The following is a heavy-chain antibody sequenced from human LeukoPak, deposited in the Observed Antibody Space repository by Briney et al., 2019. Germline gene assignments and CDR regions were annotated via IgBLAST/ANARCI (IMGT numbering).Heavy chain of an antibody. J-gene: IGHJ4*02. CDR2: ISYDGSDK. V-gene: IGHV3-30*04. Sequence: GGSLRLSCAASGFTFSSYAMYWVRQAPGKGLEWVAVISYDGSDKFYADSVKGRFTISRDSSKNTLYLQMNSLRPVDTAVYYCARARPSMWIDYWGQGTLVTVSS. CDR1: GFTFSSYA. D-gene: IGHD5-12*01. CDR3: ARARPSMWIDY.